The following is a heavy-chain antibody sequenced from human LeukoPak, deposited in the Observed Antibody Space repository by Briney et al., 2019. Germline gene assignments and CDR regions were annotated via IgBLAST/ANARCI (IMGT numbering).Heavy chain of an antibody. D-gene: IGHD3-22*01. Sequence: GGSLRLSCAASGFTFSSYAMSWVRQAPGKGLEWVSAISGSGGSTYYADSVKGRFTISRDNSKNTLYLQMNSLRAEDTAVYYCAKDAMDYYDSSSYYDYWGQGTLVTVSS. CDR3: AKDAMDYYDSSSYYDY. CDR2: ISGSGGST. CDR1: GFTFSSYA. J-gene: IGHJ4*02. V-gene: IGHV3-23*01.